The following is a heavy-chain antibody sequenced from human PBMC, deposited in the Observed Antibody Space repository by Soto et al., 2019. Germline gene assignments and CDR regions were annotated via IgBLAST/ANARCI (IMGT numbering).Heavy chain of an antibody. CDR1: GDSISSDDYY. Sequence: QVQLQESGPGVVKPSQTLSLTCTVSGDSISSDDYYWSWIRQPPGKGLEWIGYISYSGTTSYNPSLKSRVRFSVDTSKQKFSLKLTSVTAADTAVYYFARSPDYSAYVFDFWGQGTLVTVSS. CDR3: ARSPDYSAYVFDF. V-gene: IGHV4-30-4*01. J-gene: IGHJ4*02. D-gene: IGHD4-17*01. CDR2: ISYSGTT.